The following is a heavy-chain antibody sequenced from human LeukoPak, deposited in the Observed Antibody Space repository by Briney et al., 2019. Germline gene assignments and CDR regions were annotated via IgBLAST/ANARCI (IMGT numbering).Heavy chain of an antibody. J-gene: IGHJ4*02. V-gene: IGHV4-39*01. CDR3: VYYYGSGSVEY. CDR2: FYYSGST. CDR1: GGSITSSNYY. D-gene: IGHD3-10*01. Sequence: PSETLSLTCIVSGGSITSSNYYWGWIRQPPGKGLEWIGSFYYSGSTNYNPSLKSRVTIFVDTSKNQFSLKLSSVTAADTAVYYCVYYYGSGSVEYWGQGTLVTVSS.